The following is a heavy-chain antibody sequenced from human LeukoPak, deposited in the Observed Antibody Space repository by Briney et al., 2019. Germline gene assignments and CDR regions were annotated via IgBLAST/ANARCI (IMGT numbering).Heavy chain of an antibody. J-gene: IGHJ4*02. Sequence: SETLSLTCTVSGGSISSSTYFWGWIRQPPGKGLEWIGTIYYTGSSYYNPSLKSRVTISVDTSKNHFSLKVRSVTAADTAVCYCARGPQGVTRPEYWGQGTLATVSS. CDR3: ARGPQGVTRPEY. CDR1: GGSISSSTYF. V-gene: IGHV4-39*02. CDR2: IYYTGSS. D-gene: IGHD4-17*01.